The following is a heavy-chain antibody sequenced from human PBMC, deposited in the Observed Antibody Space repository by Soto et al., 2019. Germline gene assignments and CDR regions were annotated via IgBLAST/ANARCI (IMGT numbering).Heavy chain of an antibody. J-gene: IGHJ6*02. CDR3: ARRVVTIAAAGAYGMDV. CDR2: IDPSDSYT. V-gene: IGHV5-10-1*01. Sequence: GESLKISFKGSGYSFTSYWISWVRQMPGKGLEWMGRIDPSDSYTNYSPSFQGHVTISADKSISTAYLQWSSLKASDTAMYYCARRVVTIAAAGAYGMDVWGQGTTVTVSS. D-gene: IGHD6-13*01. CDR1: GYSFTSYW.